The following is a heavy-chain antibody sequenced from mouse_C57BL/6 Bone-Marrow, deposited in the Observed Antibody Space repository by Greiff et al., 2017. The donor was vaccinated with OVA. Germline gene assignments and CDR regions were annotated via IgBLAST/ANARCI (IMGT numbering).Heavy chain of an antibody. J-gene: IGHJ2*01. CDR1: GYTFTSYG. CDR3: ARGGTY. Sequence: VQLQQSGAELARPGASVKLSCKASGYTFTSYGISWVKQRTGQGLEWIGEIYHRSGNTYYNEKFKGKATLTADKSSSTAYMELRSLTSEDSAVYFCARGGTYWGQGTTLTVSS. D-gene: IGHD3-3*01. V-gene: IGHV1-81*01. CDR2: IYHRSGNT.